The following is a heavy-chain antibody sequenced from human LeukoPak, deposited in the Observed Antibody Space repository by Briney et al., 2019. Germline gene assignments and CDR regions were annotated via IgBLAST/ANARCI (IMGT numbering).Heavy chain of an antibody. V-gene: IGHV3-21*01. D-gene: IGHD6-19*01. CDR2: ISSRSSYI. CDR3: VRVSSGWNFDY. CDR1: GFTFSSYS. Sequence: GGSLRLSCAASGFTFSSYSMNWVRQAPGKGLEWVSSISSRSSYIYDADSVKGRFTISRDNAENSLYLQMNSLRAEDTAVYYCVRVSSGWNFDYWGQGTLVTVSS. J-gene: IGHJ4*02.